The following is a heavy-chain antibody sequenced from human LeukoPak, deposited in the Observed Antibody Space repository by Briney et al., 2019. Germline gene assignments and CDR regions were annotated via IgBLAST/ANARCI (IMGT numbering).Heavy chain of an antibody. V-gene: IGHV1-46*01. CDR2: IHPTDGST. D-gene: IGHD3-10*01. CDR1: GYTFSTYY. J-gene: IGHJ4*02. CDR3: ARANGGGLDY. Sequence: GASVKVSCKTCGYTFSTYYMHWVRQAPGQGLEWLGIIHPTDGSTSYTQKIQGRVTMTRDTATGTVYLELSSLRSEDTAVYWCARANGGGLDYWGQGTLITVSS.